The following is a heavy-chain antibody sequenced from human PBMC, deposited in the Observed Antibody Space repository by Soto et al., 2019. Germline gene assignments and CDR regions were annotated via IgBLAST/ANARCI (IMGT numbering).Heavy chain of an antibody. V-gene: IGHV5-51*01. CDR1: GYSFTSYW. J-gene: IGHJ6*03. D-gene: IGHD3-9*01. CDR3: ARHPRYFGFLSRRDSYYYMDV. CDR2: IYPGDSDT. Sequence: EVQLVQSGAEVKKPGESLQISCKGSGYSFTSYWMGWVRQMPGKDLEWIGIIYPGDSDTRYSPSFQGQVTISADKSINTAYLQWSGLKASDTAMYYCARHPRYFGFLSRRDSYYYMDVWGKGTTVTVSS.